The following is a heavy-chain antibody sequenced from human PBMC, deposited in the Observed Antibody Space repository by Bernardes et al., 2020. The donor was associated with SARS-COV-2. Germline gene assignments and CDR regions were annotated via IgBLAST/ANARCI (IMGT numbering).Heavy chain of an antibody. CDR1: GFTFDDYA. Sequence: GGSLRLSCAASGFTFDDYAMHWVRQAPGKGLEWVSGISWNSGSIGYADSVKGRFTISRDNAKNSLYLQMNSLRTEDTAFYYCARDSYSNYGYASSYYYYGMDVWGQGTTVTVSS. CDR2: ISWNSGSI. CDR3: ARDSYSNYGYASSYYYYGMDV. J-gene: IGHJ6*02. D-gene: IGHD4-4*01. V-gene: IGHV3-9*01.